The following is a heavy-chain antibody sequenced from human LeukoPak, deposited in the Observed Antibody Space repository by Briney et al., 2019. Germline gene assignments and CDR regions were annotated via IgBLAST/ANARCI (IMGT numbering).Heavy chain of an antibody. CDR2: IYYTGAT. D-gene: IGHD5-18*01. V-gene: IGHV4-59*01. CDR1: GGSISSYY. CDR3: ARAGYSYGTGYYFDY. Sequence: AETLSLTCTVSGGSISSYYWSWIRLPPGKGLEWIGYIYYTGATYYNPSLKSRVTISLDTSKNQFSLKLSSVTAADAAVYYCARAGYSYGTGYYFDYWGQGALVTVSS. J-gene: IGHJ4*02.